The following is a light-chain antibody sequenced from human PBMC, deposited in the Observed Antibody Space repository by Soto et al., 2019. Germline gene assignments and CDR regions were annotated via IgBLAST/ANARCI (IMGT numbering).Light chain of an antibody. CDR2: EVS. J-gene: IGLJ3*02. V-gene: IGLV2-14*01. Sequence: QSALTQPASVAGSPGQSITISCTGTSSDVGGYNYVSWYQQHPGKAPKLIIYEVSNRPSGVSNRFSGSKSGNTASLAISGLQAEDEADYYCSSYTSSRTWVFGGGTKLTVL. CDR1: SSDVGGYNY. CDR3: SSYTSSRTWV.